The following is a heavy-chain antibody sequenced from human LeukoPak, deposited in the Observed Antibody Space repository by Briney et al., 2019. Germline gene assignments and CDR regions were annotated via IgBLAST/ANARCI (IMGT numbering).Heavy chain of an antibody. CDR2: ISGSGGST. Sequence: GGSLRLSCAASGFTFSSYAMSWVRQAPGKGLEWVSAISGSGGSTYYADSVKGRFTISRDNSKNTLYLQMNSLRAEDTAVYYCAKDPHLAEWSFIVDYWGQGTLVTVSS. J-gene: IGHJ4*02. CDR1: GFTFSSYA. CDR3: AKDPHLAEWSFIVDY. V-gene: IGHV3-23*01. D-gene: IGHD3-3*01.